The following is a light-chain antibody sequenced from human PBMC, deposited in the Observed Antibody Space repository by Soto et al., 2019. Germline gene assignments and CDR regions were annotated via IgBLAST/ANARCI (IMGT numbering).Light chain of an antibody. CDR1: QTISSW. J-gene: IGKJ1*01. CDR3: QHYNSYSEA. Sequence: DIQMTQSPSTLSGSVGDRVTITCRASQTISSWLAWYQQKSGKAPKLLIYKASTLKSGVPSRFSGSGSGTEFTLTISSLQHDDFATYYCQHYNSYSEAFGHGTKVELK. V-gene: IGKV1-5*03. CDR2: KAS.